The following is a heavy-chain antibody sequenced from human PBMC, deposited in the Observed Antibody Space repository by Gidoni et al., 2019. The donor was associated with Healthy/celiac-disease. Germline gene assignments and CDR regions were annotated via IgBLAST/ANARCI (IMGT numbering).Heavy chain of an antibody. CDR2: FSSRSSYI. V-gene: IGHV3-21*01. CDR1: GFTFSSYS. CDR3: SRGIAARLFTRFDP. D-gene: IGHD6-6*01. Sequence: EVQLVESGGGLVKPGGSLRLSCAASGFTFSSYSMNWVLQAPGKGLEWVSSFSSRSSYIYYADSVKGRFTISRDNAKNSLYLQMNSLRAEDKAVYYCSRGIAARLFTRFDPWGQGTLVTVSS. J-gene: IGHJ5*02.